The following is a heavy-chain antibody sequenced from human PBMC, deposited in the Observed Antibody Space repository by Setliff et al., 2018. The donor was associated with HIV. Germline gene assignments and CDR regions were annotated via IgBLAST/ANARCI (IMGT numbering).Heavy chain of an antibody. D-gene: IGHD3-16*01. J-gene: IGHJ5*02. CDR3: AKGVKWLDP. CDR1: GVTFSNFW. V-gene: IGHV3-7*03. Sequence: GGSLRLSCADSGVTFSNFWIKWVRQAPGKGLEWVASIKQDGSEKYNVDSVKGRFTISRDDSKNTLYLQMHSLRVEDTAAYYCAKGVKWLDPWGQGIQVTVSS. CDR2: IKQDGSEK.